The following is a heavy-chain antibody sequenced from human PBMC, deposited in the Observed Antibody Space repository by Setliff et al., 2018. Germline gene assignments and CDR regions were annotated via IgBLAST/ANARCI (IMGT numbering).Heavy chain of an antibody. Sequence: GGSLRLSCAGSGFTFNTYWMTWVRQAPGKGLEWVASITHDGSKTYILDSVKGRFTISRDNTKNSLYLQMNSLRGEDTAVYYCVKQTRDNEYVTIGRADHWGHGTLVTVSS. D-gene: IGHD3-16*01. J-gene: IGHJ5*02. V-gene: IGHV3-7*01. CDR3: VKQTRDNEYVTIGRADH. CDR2: ITHDGSKT. CDR1: GFTFNTYW.